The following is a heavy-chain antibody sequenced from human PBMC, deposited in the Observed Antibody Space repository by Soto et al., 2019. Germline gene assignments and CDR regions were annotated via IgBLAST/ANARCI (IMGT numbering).Heavy chain of an antibody. Sequence: LSLTCTVSGGSILNGGHYWTWIRQHPGKGLEWIGRIFFSGNTHYNPALKSRLTFSLDTAKNQFSLKLTSVTAADTAIYYCARDNYGGMLDFWRPGTLVTVS. CDR1: GGSILNGGHY. CDR2: IFFSGNT. CDR3: ARDNYGGMLDF. D-gene: IGHD4-17*01. J-gene: IGHJ4*02. V-gene: IGHV4-31*03.